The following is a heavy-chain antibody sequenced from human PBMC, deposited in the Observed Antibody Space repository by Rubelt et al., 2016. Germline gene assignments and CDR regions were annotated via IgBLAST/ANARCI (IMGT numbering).Heavy chain of an antibody. J-gene: IGHJ5*02. Sequence: PCKGLEWVAGMSYDGSKEYFADSVKGRLTISRDNSKNTLYLQMNSLTVEDTAVYYCARDLWFFLWGQGTLVTVSS. CDR3: ARDLWFFL. CDR2: MSYDGSKE. V-gene: IGHV3-30*03.